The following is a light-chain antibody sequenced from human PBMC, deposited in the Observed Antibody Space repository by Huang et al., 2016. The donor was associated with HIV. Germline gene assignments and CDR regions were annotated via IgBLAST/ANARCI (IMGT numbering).Light chain of an antibody. CDR2: DAS. CDR3: QQYDNLPIT. CDR1: QDISTY. Sequence: DIQMTQSPSSLSASVGDRVTITCQASQDISTYLNWYQQKPGKAPKVLIYDASKLETWFPSRFSGSGSGTSFTFTINSRQPEDIATYYCQQYDNLPITFGQGTRLEI. J-gene: IGKJ5*01. V-gene: IGKV1-33*01.